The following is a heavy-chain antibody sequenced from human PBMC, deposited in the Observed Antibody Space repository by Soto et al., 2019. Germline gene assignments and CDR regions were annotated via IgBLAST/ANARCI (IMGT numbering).Heavy chain of an antibody. CDR3: ARGTLAASGTDGFDP. D-gene: IGHD6-13*01. CDR1: GYTFTSYA. Sequence: QVQLVQSGAEVKKPGASVKVSCKASGYTFTSYAMHWVRQAPGQRLEWMGWINAGNGNTKYSQKFQGRVTITRDTSASTAYMELSSLRSEDTAVYYCARGTLAASGTDGFDPWGQGTLVTVSS. J-gene: IGHJ5*02. CDR2: INAGNGNT. V-gene: IGHV1-3*01.